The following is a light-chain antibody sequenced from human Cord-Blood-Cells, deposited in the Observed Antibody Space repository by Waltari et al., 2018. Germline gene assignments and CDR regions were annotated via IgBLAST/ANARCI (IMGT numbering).Light chain of an antibody. V-gene: IGKV1-12*01. CDR2: AAS. Sequence: DIQMTQFQSSVSASVGARVTITCPESQCISSWLARYQQKPGKAPRLLIYAASSLQSGVSSRFSGRGAGTDFTLTIICLLPQDFATYYCQQANSFPRTFGGGTKVEI. CDR1: QCISSW. CDR3: QQANSFPRT. J-gene: IGKJ4*01.